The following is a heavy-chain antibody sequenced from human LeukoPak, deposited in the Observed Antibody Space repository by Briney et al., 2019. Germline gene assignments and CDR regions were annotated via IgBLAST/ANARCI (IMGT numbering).Heavy chain of an antibody. Sequence: GASVKVSCKASGGTFSSYAISWVRQAPGQGLEWMGGIIPIFGTANYAQKFQGRVTITADKSTSTAYMELSSLRSEDTAVYYCARALYDSSGYYFLRYYYYMDVWGKGTTVTVSS. CDR3: ARALYDSSGYYFLRYYYYMDV. J-gene: IGHJ6*03. V-gene: IGHV1-69*06. CDR2: IIPIFGTA. CDR1: GGTFSSYA. D-gene: IGHD3-22*01.